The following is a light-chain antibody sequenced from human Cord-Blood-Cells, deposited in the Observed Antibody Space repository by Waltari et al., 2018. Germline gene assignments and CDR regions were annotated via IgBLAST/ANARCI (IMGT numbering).Light chain of an antibody. CDR1: QGISSD. J-gene: IGKJ2*03. Sequence: IRMTQLPSSSSASTGIRVTNTCSASQGISSDLAWYQQKPGKAPKLLIYAASTLQSGVPSRFSGSGSGTDFTLTISCLQSEDFATYYCQQYYSYPYSFGQGTKLEIK. CDR2: AAS. CDR3: QQYYSYPYS. V-gene: IGKV1-8*01.